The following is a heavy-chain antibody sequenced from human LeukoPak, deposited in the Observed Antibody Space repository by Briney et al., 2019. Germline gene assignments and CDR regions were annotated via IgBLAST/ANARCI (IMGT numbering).Heavy chain of an antibody. D-gene: IGHD3-22*01. V-gene: IGHV4-59*01. CDR2: IYYSGST. Sequence: SETLSLTCTVSGGSISSYYWSWIRQPPGKGLEWIGYIYYSGSTNYNPSLNSRVTISVDTSKKQFSLKLTSVTAADTAVYYCASTTYYYDSSGYYFLDYWGQGTLVTVSS. CDR3: ASTTYYYDSSGYYFLDY. J-gene: IGHJ4*02. CDR1: GGSISSYY.